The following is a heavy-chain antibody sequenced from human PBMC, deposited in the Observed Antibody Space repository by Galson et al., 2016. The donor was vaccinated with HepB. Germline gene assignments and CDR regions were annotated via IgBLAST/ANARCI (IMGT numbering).Heavy chain of an antibody. J-gene: IGHJ4*02. CDR2: IEWNGAGA. V-gene: IGHV3-20*01. CDR3: ARKRAVAGLEDY. Sequence: SLRLSCAVSGFTFGDHGMSWVRQSPGKGLEWVSGIEWNGAGATYAESVRGRFTISRDNAKNSLYLQMNSLRVEDTALYRCARKRAVAGLEDYWGQGTPVTVSS. CDR1: GFTFGDHG. D-gene: IGHD6-19*01.